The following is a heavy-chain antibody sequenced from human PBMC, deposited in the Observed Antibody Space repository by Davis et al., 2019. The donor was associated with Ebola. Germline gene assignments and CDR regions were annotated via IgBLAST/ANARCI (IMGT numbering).Heavy chain of an antibody. CDR3: AKSGLSFGVVKYHYGMDV. Sequence: PGGPLRLSCAASGFTFSSYAMHWVRQAPGKGLEWVAVISYDGSNKYYADSVKGRFTISRDNSKKTLYLQMNSLRAEDTAVYYCAKSGLSFGVVKYHYGMDVWGKGTTVTVSS. J-gene: IGHJ6*04. CDR1: GFTFSSYA. D-gene: IGHD3-3*01. CDR2: ISYDGSNK. V-gene: IGHV3-30*04.